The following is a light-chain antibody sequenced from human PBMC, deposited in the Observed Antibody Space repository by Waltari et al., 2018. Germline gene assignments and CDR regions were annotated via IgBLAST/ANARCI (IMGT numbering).Light chain of an antibody. CDR3: QAWDTTIVV. CDR1: QLGDKF. V-gene: IGLV3-1*01. Sequence: SYELTQPPSVSVSPGQTATITCSADQLGDKFVAWYQQKSGQSPVLVIYQDMQRPSGIPGRCSGSNSGNTATLTISGTQVDDEADFYCQAWDTTIVVFGGGTKLTVL. CDR2: QDM. J-gene: IGLJ2*01.